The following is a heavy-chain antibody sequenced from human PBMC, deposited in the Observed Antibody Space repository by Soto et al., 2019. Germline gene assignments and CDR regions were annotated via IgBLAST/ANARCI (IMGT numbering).Heavy chain of an antibody. CDR2: VYYTGTT. CDR3: ARDTVLTGMFDF. D-gene: IGHD4-17*01. CDR1: GGSIGSYH. Sequence: PSETLSLTCTVSGGSIGSYHWSWVRQPPGKGLEWIASVYYTGTTNYNPSLGSRVTISIDAPGNRFSMEVTSVTAADTAIYYCARDTVLTGMFDFWGQGTLVTVSS. V-gene: IGHV4-59*01. J-gene: IGHJ4*02.